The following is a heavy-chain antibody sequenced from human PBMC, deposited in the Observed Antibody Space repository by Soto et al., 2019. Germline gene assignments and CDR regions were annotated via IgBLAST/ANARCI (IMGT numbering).Heavy chain of an antibody. Sequence: PGGSLRLSCAASGFTFSSYAMSWVRQAPGKGLEWVSAISGSGGSTYYADSVKGRFTIFRDNSKNTLYLQMNSLRAEDTAVYYCAKDSEQQLVLDAFDIWGQGTMVTVSS. D-gene: IGHD6-13*01. CDR1: GFTFSSYA. V-gene: IGHV3-23*01. J-gene: IGHJ3*02. CDR2: ISGSGGST. CDR3: AKDSEQQLVLDAFDI.